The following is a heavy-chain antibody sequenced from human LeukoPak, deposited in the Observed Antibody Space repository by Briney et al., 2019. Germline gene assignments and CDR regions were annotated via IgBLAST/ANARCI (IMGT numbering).Heavy chain of an antibody. J-gene: IGHJ4*02. CDR1: GGSFSGYY. CDR2: INHSGST. CDR3: ASGRPTNFPQIMITSGGVIAPRTFDY. V-gene: IGHV4-34*01. Sequence: PSETLSLTCAVYGGSFSGYYWSWIRQPPGKGLEWIGEINHSGSTNYNPSLKSRVTISVDTSKNQFSLKLSSVTAADTAVYYCASGRPTNFPQIMITSGGVIAPRTFDYWGQGTLVTVSS. D-gene: IGHD3-16*02.